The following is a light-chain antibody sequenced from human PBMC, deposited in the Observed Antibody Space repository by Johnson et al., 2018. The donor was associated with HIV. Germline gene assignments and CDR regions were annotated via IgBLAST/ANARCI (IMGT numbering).Light chain of an antibody. J-gene: IGLJ1*01. Sequence: VLTQPPSVSAAPGQKVTISCSGSSSNIGDNFVSWYQHLPGTAPKLLVYDNSKRPSGIPDRFSATKSGTSATLGITGLQTGDEADYYCGTWDSSLSGYVFGTGTKVTVL. CDR1: SSNIGDNF. V-gene: IGLV1-51*01. CDR3: GTWDSSLSGYV. CDR2: DNS.